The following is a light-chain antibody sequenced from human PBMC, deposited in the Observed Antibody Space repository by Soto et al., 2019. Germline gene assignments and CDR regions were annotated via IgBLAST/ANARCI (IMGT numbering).Light chain of an antibody. CDR3: QHYKNYPWT. V-gene: IGKV1-5*01. CDR2: DAS. Sequence: DIQITQSPSTLSASVGDRVTITCRASQSISSWLAWYQQKPGKAPNLLIYDASSLESGVPSRFSGSGSGTDFTLTISSLQPDDFANYYCQHYKNYPWTFGQGTKVDIK. J-gene: IGKJ1*01. CDR1: QSISSW.